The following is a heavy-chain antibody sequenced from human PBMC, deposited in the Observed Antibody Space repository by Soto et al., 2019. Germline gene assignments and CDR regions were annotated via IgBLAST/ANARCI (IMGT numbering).Heavy chain of an antibody. Sequence: EVQLLDSGGGLVQPGGSLRLSCAASGFTFSSYAMNWVRQAPGKGLEWVSVISGSGDSTYYADSVKGRFTISRDSSKNTLYLQMKSLRTEDTAVYYCARRGPGTYFDYWGQGTLVTVSS. CDR1: GFTFSSYA. J-gene: IGHJ4*02. CDR3: ARRGPGTYFDY. V-gene: IGHV3-23*01. CDR2: ISGSGDST. D-gene: IGHD6-13*01.